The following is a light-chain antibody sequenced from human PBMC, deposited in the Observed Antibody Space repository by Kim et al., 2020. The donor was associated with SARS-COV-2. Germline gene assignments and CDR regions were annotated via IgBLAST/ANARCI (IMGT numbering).Light chain of an antibody. Sequence: GQLVTITCTGTNYDVGYYNDVSWYQQQPGSAPKLIIFEVSKRPPGGPDRFSGSKSGNTASLTLSGLRDEDEGDYFCASYAGGSSLVFGTGTKVTVL. CDR3: ASYAGGSSLV. CDR2: EVS. CDR1: NYDVGYYND. V-gene: IGLV2-8*01. J-gene: IGLJ1*01.